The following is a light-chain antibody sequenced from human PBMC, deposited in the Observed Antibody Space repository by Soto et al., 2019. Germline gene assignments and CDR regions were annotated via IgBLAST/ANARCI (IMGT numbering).Light chain of an antibody. CDR1: QSISSY. J-gene: IGKJ5*01. V-gene: IGKV1-9*01. CDR2: AAS. CDR3: QQLNSYPIT. Sequence: DIQMTQSPSSLSASVGDRVTITCRASQSISSYLNWYQQKPGKAPKLLIYAASSLQSGVPSRFSGSGSGTEFTLTISRLQPEDFATYDCQQLNSYPITFGQGTRLEI.